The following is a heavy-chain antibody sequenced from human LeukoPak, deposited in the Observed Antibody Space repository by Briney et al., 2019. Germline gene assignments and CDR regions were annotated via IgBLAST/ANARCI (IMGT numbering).Heavy chain of an antibody. J-gene: IGHJ4*02. D-gene: IGHD2-2*01. V-gene: IGHV4-59*08. CDR1: GGSISGYY. CDR3: ARTVSKYQLRYFDY. CDR2: IYYSGST. Sequence: SETLSLTCTVSGGSISGYYWSWIRQPPGKGLEWIGYIYYSGSTNYNPSPKSRVTISVDTSKNQFSLKLSSVTAADTAVYYCARTVSKYQLRYFDYWGQGTLVTVSS.